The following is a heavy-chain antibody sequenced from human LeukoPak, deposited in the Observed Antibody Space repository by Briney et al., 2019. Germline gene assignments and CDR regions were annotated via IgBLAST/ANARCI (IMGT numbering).Heavy chain of an antibody. CDR2: ISDIGSI. CDR1: GGSISSYY. D-gene: IGHD2/OR15-2a*01. V-gene: IGHV4-59*08. Sequence: PSETLSLTCTVSGGSISSYYWSWIRQPPGKGLEWIAYISDIGSINYNPSLKSRVTISLDTSKNQFSLKLSSVTAADTAVYYCAGHHPRNTVDFWGQGTLVTVSS. CDR3: AGHHPRNTVDF. J-gene: IGHJ4*02.